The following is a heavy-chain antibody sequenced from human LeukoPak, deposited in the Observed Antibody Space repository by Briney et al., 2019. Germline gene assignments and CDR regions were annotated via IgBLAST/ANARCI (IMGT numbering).Heavy chain of an antibody. D-gene: IGHD6-19*01. CDR1: GFTVSSNH. J-gene: IGHJ4*02. Sequence: GGSLRLSCAASGFTVSSNHMNWVRQAPGKGLEWVSYISSSGSTIYYADSVKGRFTISRDNAKNSLYLQMNSLRAEDTAVYYCARDLTPYDYYSSCWYGYWGQGTLVTVSS. CDR3: ARDLTPYDYYSSCWYGY. CDR2: ISSSGSTI. V-gene: IGHV3-48*03.